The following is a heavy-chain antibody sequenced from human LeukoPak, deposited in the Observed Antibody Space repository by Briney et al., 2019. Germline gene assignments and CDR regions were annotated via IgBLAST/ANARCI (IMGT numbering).Heavy chain of an antibody. V-gene: IGHV3-23*01. CDR1: GFTFSSYA. CDR2: ISGSGDST. J-gene: IGHJ4*02. CDR3: AKTGLTLYYFDY. D-gene: IGHD2-8*02. Sequence: GGSLRLSCAASGFTFSSYAMSWVRQAPGKGLEWVSVISGSGDSTYYADSVKGRFTISRDNSKNTLYLQMNSLRAEDTAVYYCAKTGLTLYYFDYWGQGTLVTVSS.